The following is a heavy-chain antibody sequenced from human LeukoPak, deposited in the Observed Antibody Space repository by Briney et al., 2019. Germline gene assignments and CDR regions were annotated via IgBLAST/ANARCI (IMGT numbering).Heavy chain of an antibody. CDR3: TTAPYYYGSGSYIDY. J-gene: IGHJ4*02. Sequence: GGSLRLSCAASGFTFSNAWMGWVRQAPGKGLEWVGRIKSKTDGGTTDYAAPVKGRFTISRDDSKNTLYLQMNSLKTEDTAVYYCTTAPYYYGSGSYIDYWGQGTLVTVSS. V-gene: IGHV3-15*01. D-gene: IGHD3-10*01. CDR1: GFTFSNAW. CDR2: IKSKTDGGTT.